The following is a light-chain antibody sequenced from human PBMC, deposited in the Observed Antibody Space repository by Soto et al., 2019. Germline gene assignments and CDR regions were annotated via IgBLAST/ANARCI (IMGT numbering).Light chain of an antibody. CDR2: DVS. CDR3: QQYNNWPQT. CDR1: QSLRSS. Sequence: ETMMTQSPDTLSVSLGERATLSCRASQSLRSSLAWYQQKPGQAPRLLIYDVSTRATGIPARFSGSGSGTDFTLTISGLQSEDFAVYYCQQYNNWPQTFGQGTKVHIK. J-gene: IGKJ1*01. V-gene: IGKV3-15*01.